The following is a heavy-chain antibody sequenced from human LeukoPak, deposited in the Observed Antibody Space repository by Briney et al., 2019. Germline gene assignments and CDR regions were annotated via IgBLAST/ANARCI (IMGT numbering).Heavy chain of an antibody. Sequence: GGSLRLSCAASGFTFSNAWMNWVRQAPGKGLEWVGRIKSKTDGGTTDYAAPAKGRFTISRDDSKNTLYLQMNSLKTEDTAVYYCTTRPLYSSGWYDYWGQGTLVTVSS. D-gene: IGHD6-19*01. V-gene: IGHV3-15*07. CDR1: GFTFSNAW. CDR2: IKSKTDGGTT. CDR3: TTRPLYSSGWYDY. J-gene: IGHJ4*02.